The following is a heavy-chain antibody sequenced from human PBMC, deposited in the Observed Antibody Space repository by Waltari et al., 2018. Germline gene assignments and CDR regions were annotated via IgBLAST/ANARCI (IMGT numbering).Heavy chain of an antibody. CDR3: VRLGGNNYDAVDY. CDR2: MYHSGST. CDR1: GYSISSGYF. V-gene: IGHV4-38-2*01. Sequence: QVQLQESGPGLVKPSETLSLTCAVSGYSISSGYFCGWVRQPPGEGLEGSGTMYHSGSTYYNPSLKSRATISVDTSKNQFSLKLSFVTAADTAMYYCVRLGGNNYDAVDYWGQGTLVTVSS. J-gene: IGHJ4*02. D-gene: IGHD3-22*01.